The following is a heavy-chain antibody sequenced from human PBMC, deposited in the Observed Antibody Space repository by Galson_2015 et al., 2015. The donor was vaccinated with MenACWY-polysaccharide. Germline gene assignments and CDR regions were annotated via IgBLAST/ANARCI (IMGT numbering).Heavy chain of an antibody. D-gene: IGHD1-1*01. V-gene: IGHV4-4*07. J-gene: IGHJ2*01. CDR2: IHATGSN. CDR1: HASISSSY. CDR3: ARRSLDNCYFDL. Sequence: SESLSLTCPVSHASISSSYWSWIRQSADKGLEYIGRIHATGSNAYNPSFRSRVAMSVDLPRNQVSLRLASVTASDTAIYFCARRSLDNCYFDLWGRGSLVIVSS.